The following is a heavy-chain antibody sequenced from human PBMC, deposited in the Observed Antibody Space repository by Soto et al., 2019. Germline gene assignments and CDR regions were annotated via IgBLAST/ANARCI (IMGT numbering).Heavy chain of an antibody. Sequence: QVQLVESGGGVVQPGRSLRLSCAASGFTFSSYGMHWVRQAPGKGLEWVAVISYDGSNKYYADSVKGRFTISRDNSKNTLYLQMNSLRAEDTAVYYCAKEEQLVPGYWGQGTLVTVSS. J-gene: IGHJ4*02. CDR1: GFTFSSYG. D-gene: IGHD6-13*01. CDR2: ISYDGSNK. V-gene: IGHV3-30*18. CDR3: AKEEQLVPGY.